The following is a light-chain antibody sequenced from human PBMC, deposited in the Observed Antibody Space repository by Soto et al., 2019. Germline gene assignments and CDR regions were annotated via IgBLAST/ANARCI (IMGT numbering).Light chain of an antibody. Sequence: DIVMTQSPDSLAVSLGERATINCRSSQSVLYSSNNKNYLAWFQQKPGQPPKLLIYWASTRESGVPDRFSGRGSGTDFTLTISSLQAEEVAVYYCQQYYSTPPTFGQGTKLEIK. CDR3: QQYYSTPPT. CDR1: QSVLYSSNNKNY. V-gene: IGKV4-1*01. CDR2: WAS. J-gene: IGKJ2*01.